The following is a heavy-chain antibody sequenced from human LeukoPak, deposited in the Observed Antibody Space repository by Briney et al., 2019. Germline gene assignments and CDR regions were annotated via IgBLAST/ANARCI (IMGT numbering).Heavy chain of an antibody. J-gene: IGHJ4*02. D-gene: IGHD6-13*01. CDR3: ARIAAPGNRRLNF. V-gene: IGHV1-8*01. CDR1: GYTFTTYD. CDR2: MNPNSGNT. Sequence: ASVKVSCKASGYTFTTYDINWVRQAAGQGLEWMGWMNPNSGNTGNAQKFQGRVIMTRNTSISTAYMELTSLTSEDTAVYFCARIAAPGNRRLNFWGQGTLVTVSS.